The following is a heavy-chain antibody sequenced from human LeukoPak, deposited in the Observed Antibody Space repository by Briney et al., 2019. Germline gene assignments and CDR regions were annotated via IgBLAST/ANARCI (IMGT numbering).Heavy chain of an antibody. CDR2: INPNSGGT. CDR1: GYTFTGYY. J-gene: IGHJ5*02. Sequence: ASVKVSCKASGYTFTGYYMHWVRQAPGQGLEWMGWINPNSGGTNYAQKFQGRVTMTRDTSISTAYMELSRLRSDDTAVYYCARPARGGQWLPSNWFDPWGQGTLVTVSS. V-gene: IGHV1-2*02. D-gene: IGHD6-19*01. CDR3: ARPARGGQWLPSNWFDP.